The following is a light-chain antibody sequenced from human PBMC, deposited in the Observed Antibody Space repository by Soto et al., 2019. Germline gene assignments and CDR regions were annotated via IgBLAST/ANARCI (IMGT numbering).Light chain of an antibody. CDR1: QTVNSDY. Sequence: EIVLTQSPGTLSLSPGETATLSCRASQTVNSDYLAWFQQRPGQAPRLLIFATSRRATDIPDRFSGNGSGTDFTLAIRRLEPEDFAVYYCHQFGYSPRTFGQGTKVE. CDR2: ATS. CDR3: HQFGYSPRT. V-gene: IGKV3-20*01. J-gene: IGKJ1*01.